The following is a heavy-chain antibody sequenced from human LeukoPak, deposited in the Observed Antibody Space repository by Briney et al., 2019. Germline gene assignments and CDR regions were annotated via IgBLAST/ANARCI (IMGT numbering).Heavy chain of an antibody. J-gene: IGHJ4*02. CDR2: ISGSGGST. V-gene: IGHV3-23*01. Sequence: GGSLRLSCAVSGFTFSSYAMSWVRQAPGKGLEWVSAISGSGGSTYYADSVKGRFTISRDNSKNTLYLQMNSLRAEDTAVYYCASNLPIQLWLRTFDYWGQGTLVTVSS. D-gene: IGHD5-18*01. CDR3: ASNLPIQLWLRTFDY. CDR1: GFTFSSYA.